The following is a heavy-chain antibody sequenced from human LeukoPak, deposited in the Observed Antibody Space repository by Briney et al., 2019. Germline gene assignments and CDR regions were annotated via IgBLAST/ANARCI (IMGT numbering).Heavy chain of an antibody. V-gene: IGHV1-69*05. Sequence: SVKVSCKASGGTFSSSAISWVRHAPGQGLEWMGRIIPIFGTANSAQKCQGRVTITTDESTGTAYMELSSLRSEDTAVYYCATRELVQDYYYMDVWGKGTTVTVSS. CDR2: IIPIFGTA. D-gene: IGHD6-13*01. CDR3: ATRELVQDYYYMDV. CDR1: GGTFSSSA. J-gene: IGHJ6*03.